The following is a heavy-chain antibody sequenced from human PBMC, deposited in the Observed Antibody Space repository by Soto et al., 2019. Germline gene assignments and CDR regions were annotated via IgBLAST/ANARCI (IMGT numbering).Heavy chain of an antibody. D-gene: IGHD1-26*01. V-gene: IGHV1-46*01. J-gene: IGHJ5*02. CDR3: ARGSPVGATNQDWFDP. CDR2: INPKGGTT. CDR1: GDTFSDSY. Sequence: ASVKVSCKASGDTFSDSYMHWLRQAPGQGLEWIGIINPKGGTTNYAQNFQGRVTMTWDTSTSTAYMELRSLRSDDTAVYYCARGSPVGATNQDWFDPWGQGTLVTVSS.